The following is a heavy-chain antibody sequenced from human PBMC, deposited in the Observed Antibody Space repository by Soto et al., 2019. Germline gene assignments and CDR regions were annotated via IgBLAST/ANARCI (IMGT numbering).Heavy chain of an antibody. CDR3: ARDWELGY. V-gene: IGHV1-46*01. J-gene: IGHJ4*02. Sequence: GASVKVSCKASGYTFTNYYMHWVRQAPGQGPEWMATINPSGDSTYAQKFQGRVTVTRDTSTSTVYMELSSLRSDDTAVYYCARDWELGYWGQGTLVIVSS. D-gene: IGHD1-7*01. CDR2: INPSGDS. CDR1: GYTFTNYY.